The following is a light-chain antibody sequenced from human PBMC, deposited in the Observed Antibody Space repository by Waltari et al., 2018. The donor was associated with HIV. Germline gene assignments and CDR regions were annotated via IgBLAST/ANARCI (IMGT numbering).Light chain of an antibody. V-gene: IGLV2-14*01. J-gene: IGLJ2*01. CDR2: EVS. CDR3: VSYTSSNTLV. Sequence: QSALTQPASVSGSPGQSITVSCTGTSSDVGGFNYVSWYQHHPGKAPKPLIYEVSDRPSGVSDRYSGSKSGNTSSLTISGLRAEDEADYYCVSYTSSNTLVFGGGTKLTVL. CDR1: SSDVGGFNY.